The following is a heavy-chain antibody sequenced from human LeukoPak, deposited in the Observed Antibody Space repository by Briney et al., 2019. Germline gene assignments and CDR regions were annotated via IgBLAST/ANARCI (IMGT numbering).Heavy chain of an antibody. Sequence: PSETLSLTCTVSGGSISSSSYYWGWIRQPPGKGLEWIGSIYYSGSTYYNPSLKSRVTISVDTSKNQFSLQLNSVTPEDTAVYYCARGIQLWPSETFDIWGQGTMVTVSS. V-gene: IGHV4-39*07. D-gene: IGHD5-18*01. CDR2: IYYSGST. CDR3: ARGIQLWPSETFDI. J-gene: IGHJ3*02. CDR1: GGSISSSSYY.